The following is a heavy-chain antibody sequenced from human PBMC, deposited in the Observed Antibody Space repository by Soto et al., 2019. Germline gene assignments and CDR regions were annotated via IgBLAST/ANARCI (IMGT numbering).Heavy chain of an antibody. D-gene: IGHD3-10*01. CDR3: ARYYYGLGSYYWFDP. Sequence: PSETLSLTCAVYGGSFSGYYWSWIRQPPGKGLEWIGEINHSGSTNYNPSLKSRVTISVDTSKNQFSLKLSSVTAADTAVYYCARYYYGLGSYYWFDPWGQGTLVTVSS. V-gene: IGHV4-34*01. J-gene: IGHJ5*02. CDR2: INHSGST. CDR1: GGSFSGYY.